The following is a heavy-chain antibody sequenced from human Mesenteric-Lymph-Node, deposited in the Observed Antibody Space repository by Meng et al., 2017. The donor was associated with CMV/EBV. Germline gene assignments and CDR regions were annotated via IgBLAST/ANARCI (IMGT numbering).Heavy chain of an antibody. Sequence: SETLSLTCTVSGDSLSNRNYFWGWIRQLPGKGLEWIGSISYSGDASYNPSLRGRLTISDDTSKTQFSLRLTSVTAADTAVYFCARGVDFWSGYLDSWGQGTLVTVSS. J-gene: IGHJ4*02. CDR2: ISYSGDA. CDR3: ARGVDFWSGYLDS. CDR1: GDSLSNRNYF. V-gene: IGHV4-30-4*08. D-gene: IGHD3-3*01.